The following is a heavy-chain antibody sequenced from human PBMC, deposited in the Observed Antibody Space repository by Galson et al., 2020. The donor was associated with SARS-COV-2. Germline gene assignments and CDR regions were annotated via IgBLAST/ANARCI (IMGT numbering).Heavy chain of an antibody. CDR2: ISSSSSYI. CDR1: GFTFSSYS. J-gene: IGHJ4*02. V-gene: IGHV3-21*01. D-gene: IGHD5-18*01. Sequence: GGSLRLSCAASGFTFSSYSMNWVRQAPGKGLEWVSSISSSSSYIYYADSVKGRFTISRDNAKNSLYLQMNSLRAEDTAVYYCARHAVEYSYAADYWGQGTLVTVSS. CDR3: ARHAVEYSYAADY.